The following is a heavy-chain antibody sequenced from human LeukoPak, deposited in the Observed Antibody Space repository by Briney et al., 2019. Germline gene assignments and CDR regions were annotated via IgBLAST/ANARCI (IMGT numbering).Heavy chain of an antibody. CDR3: ARGRGSSGYYSYYFDY. CDR1: GYTFTSYD. Sequence: ASVKVSCKASGYTFTSYDINWVRQATGQGLEWMGWMNPNSGNTSYAQKFQGRVTITRNTSISTAYMELSSLRSEDTAVYYCARGRGSSGYYSYYFDYWGQGTLVT. J-gene: IGHJ4*02. D-gene: IGHD3-22*01. CDR2: MNPNSGNT. V-gene: IGHV1-8*03.